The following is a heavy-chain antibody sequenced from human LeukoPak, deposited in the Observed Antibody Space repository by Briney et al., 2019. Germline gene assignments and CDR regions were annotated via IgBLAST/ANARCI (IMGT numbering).Heavy chain of an antibody. CDR1: GGSFSGYY. D-gene: IGHD3-9*01. CDR2: INHSGST. V-gene: IGHV4-34*01. CDR3: ARGRYDILTGPPKGYYGMDV. J-gene: IGHJ6*02. Sequence: SETLSLTCAVYGGSFSGYYWSWIRQPPGKGLEWIGEINHSGSTNYNPSLKSRVTISADASKNQFSLKLSSVTAADTAVYYCARGRYDILTGPPKGYYGMDVWGQGTTVTVSS.